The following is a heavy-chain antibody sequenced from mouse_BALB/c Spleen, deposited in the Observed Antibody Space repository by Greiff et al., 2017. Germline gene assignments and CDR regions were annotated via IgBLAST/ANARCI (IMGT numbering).Heavy chain of an antibody. Sequence: EVKLVESGPGLVKPSQSLSLTCTVTGYSITSDYAWNWIRQFPGNKLEWMGYISYSGSTSYNPSLKSRISITRDTSKNQFFLQLDSVTTEDTATYYCARGGYGYVFDYWGQGTTLTVSS. CDR2: ISYSGST. V-gene: IGHV3-2*02. D-gene: IGHD2-2*01. J-gene: IGHJ2*01. CDR1: GYSITSDYA. CDR3: ARGGYGYVFDY.